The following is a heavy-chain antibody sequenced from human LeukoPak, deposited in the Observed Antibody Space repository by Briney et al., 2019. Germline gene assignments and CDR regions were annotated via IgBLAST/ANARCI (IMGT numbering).Heavy chain of an antibody. CDR2: IYYSGTT. CDR1: GGSISSYY. D-gene: IGHD1-1*01. CDR3: ARGRYGTVTRGWFDP. Sequence: SETLSLTCTVSGGSISSYYWSWIRQPPGKGLEWIGYIYYSGTTNYNPSLKSRVTISVDTSKKEISLKLSSVTAADTAVYYCARGRYGTVTRGWFDPWGQGTLVTVSS. V-gene: IGHV4-59*01. J-gene: IGHJ5*02.